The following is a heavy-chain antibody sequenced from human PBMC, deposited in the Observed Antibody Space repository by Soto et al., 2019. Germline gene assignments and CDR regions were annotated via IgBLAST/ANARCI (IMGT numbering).Heavy chain of an antibody. V-gene: IGHV1-69*01. CDR2: IIPMYGIA. D-gene: IGHD5-18*01. CDR1: GGSFSDYA. CDR3: ARGYRHGYFYALDV. Sequence: QVQLVQSGAEVKKPGSSVKVSCKTYGGSFSDYAINWVRQAPGQGLEWMGGIIPMYGIANYAPKFQGRVTITADESTTTAYMEVSSLRSEDTALFYCARGYRHGYFYALDVWGQGTTVTVSS. J-gene: IGHJ6*02.